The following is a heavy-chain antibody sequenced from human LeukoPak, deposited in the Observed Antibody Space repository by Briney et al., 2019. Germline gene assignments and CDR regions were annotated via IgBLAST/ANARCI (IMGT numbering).Heavy chain of an antibody. V-gene: IGHV3-7*03. CDR2: IKGDGSDK. D-gene: IGHD3-10*01. CDR3: ARESRRITMVRGLDMDV. J-gene: IGHJ6*04. Sequence: PGGSLRLSCAASGFTFSSYAMSWVRQAPGKGLEWVAYIKGDGSDKYYVDSVRGRFTISRDNAENSLYLQMNSLRAEDTAVYYCARESRRITMVRGLDMDVWGKGTTVTVSS. CDR1: GFTFSSYA.